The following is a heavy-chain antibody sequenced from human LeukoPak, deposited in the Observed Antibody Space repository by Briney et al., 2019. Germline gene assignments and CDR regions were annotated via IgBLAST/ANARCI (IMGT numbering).Heavy chain of an antibody. CDR3: ARDRSSYYLDY. CDR1: GFTFTSYS. Sequence: PGGSLRLSCAASGFTFTSYSMTWVRQAPGKGLEWLSYISSVGSPIYYADSVKGRFTISRDIAKNSLFLQMNSLRAEDTAVYYCARDRSSYYLDYGGQGILVTVSS. J-gene: IGHJ4*02. CDR2: ISSVGSPI. V-gene: IGHV3-48*01. D-gene: IGHD6-13*01.